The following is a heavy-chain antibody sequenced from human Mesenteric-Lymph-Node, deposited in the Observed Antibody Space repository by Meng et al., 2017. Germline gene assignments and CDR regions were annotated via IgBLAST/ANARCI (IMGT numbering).Heavy chain of an antibody. D-gene: IGHD2-15*01. CDR2: ISWNSGSI. Sequence: SLKISCAASGFTFDDYAMHWVRQAPGKGLEWVSGISWNSGSIDYADSVKGRFTISRDNAKNSLYLQMNSLRGEDTAIYYCVRSGVAVAATLWDWGQGALVTVSS. CDR1: GFTFDDYA. J-gene: IGHJ4*02. V-gene: IGHV3-9*01. CDR3: VRSGVAVAATLWD.